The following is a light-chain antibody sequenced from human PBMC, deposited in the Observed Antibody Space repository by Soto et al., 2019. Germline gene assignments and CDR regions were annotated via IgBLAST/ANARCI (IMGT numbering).Light chain of an antibody. CDR1: SSDVGCYNY. CDR2: EVS. Sequence: QSALTQPPSASGSPGQSVTISCTGTSSDVGCYNYVSWYQQHPGKAPKLMIYEVSKRPSGIPDRFSGSKSGNTAYLSVSGLQAEDEADYYCSSYAGSNNLVFGGGTKLTVL. J-gene: IGLJ3*02. CDR3: SSYAGSNNLV. V-gene: IGLV2-8*01.